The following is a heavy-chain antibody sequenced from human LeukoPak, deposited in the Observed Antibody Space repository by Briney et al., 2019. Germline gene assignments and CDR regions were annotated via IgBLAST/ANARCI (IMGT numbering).Heavy chain of an antibody. Sequence: ASVKVSCKVSGYTLTELSMHWVRPAPGKGLEWMGGFDPEDGETIYAQKFQGRVTMTEDTSTDTAYMELSSLRSEDTAVYYCHAYYYGSGIDDDYWGQGTLVTVSS. CDR2: FDPEDGET. V-gene: IGHV1-24*01. D-gene: IGHD3-10*01. CDR1: GYTLTELS. J-gene: IGHJ4*02. CDR3: HAYYYGSGIDDDY.